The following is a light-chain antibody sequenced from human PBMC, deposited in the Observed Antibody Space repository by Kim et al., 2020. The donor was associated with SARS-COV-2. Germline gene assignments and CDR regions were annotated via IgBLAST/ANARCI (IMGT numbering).Light chain of an antibody. J-gene: IGKJ4*01. CDR1: QSVGTN. CDR3: QEYKSWFALS. V-gene: IGKV3-15*01. Sequence: SPGERVTLACRASQSVGTNVAWYQQQPGQPPRLLIHGASTRATGIPGRFSGTGTGTEFTLTINSLQSEDFAVYYCQEYKSWFALSFGGGTKVDIK. CDR2: GAS.